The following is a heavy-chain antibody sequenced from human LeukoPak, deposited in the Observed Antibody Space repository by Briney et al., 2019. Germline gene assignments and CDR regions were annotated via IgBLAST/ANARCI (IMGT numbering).Heavy chain of an antibody. CDR1: GFSISSGYY. J-gene: IGHJ4*02. CDR3: ARGGAATGNFDY. Sequence: SETLSPTCAVSGFSISSGYYWVWVRQPPGKGVGGIGIIYPSGSTYYTPSLKSRVTISVDTSQNQFSLKLSSVTAADTAVYYCARGGAATGNFDYWGQGTLVTVSS. CDR2: IYPSGST. D-gene: IGHD2-15*01. V-gene: IGHV4-38-2*01.